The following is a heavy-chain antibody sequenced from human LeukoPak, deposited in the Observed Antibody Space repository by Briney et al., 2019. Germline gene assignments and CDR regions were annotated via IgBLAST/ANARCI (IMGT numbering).Heavy chain of an antibody. CDR2: IYPGDSST. J-gene: IGHJ4*02. D-gene: IGHD2-15*01. CDR1: GYGFISYW. Sequence: GASLRISSKSSGYGFISYWIGWVRPMPGKGPEWMGTIYPGDSSTRYSPSFQGEVTISVDKSIDTAYLQWSSLKASDTAIYYCARRGYCSDNSCYYYDSWGQGTLVTVSS. V-gene: IGHV5-51*01. CDR3: ARRGYCSDNSCYYYDS.